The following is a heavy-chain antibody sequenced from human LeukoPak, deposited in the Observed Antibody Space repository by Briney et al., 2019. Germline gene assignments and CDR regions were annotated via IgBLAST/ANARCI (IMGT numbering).Heavy chain of an antibody. D-gene: IGHD6-19*01. J-gene: IGHJ4*02. Sequence: SETLSLTCTVSGGSISSHYWSGIRQPPGKGLEYIGYIYYSGSTNYNPSLKSRVTISVDTSKNQFSPKLYSVTAADTAVYYCATRSGSGWFFDYWGQGTLVTVSS. V-gene: IGHV4-59*11. CDR3: ATRSGSGWFFDY. CDR1: GGSISSHY. CDR2: IYYSGST.